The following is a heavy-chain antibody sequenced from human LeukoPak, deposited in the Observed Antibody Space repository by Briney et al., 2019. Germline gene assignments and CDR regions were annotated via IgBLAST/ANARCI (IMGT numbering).Heavy chain of an antibody. CDR3: ARDPNIILLSGYFDF. V-gene: IGHV1-2*02. J-gene: IGHJ4*02. CDR2: INPNSGAT. CDR1: GYTFTSYG. Sequence: ASVKVSCKASGYTFTSYGISWVRQAPGQGLEWMGWINPNSGATSYAQKFQGRVTMTREMSITTIYMELSRLRSDDTAVYYCARDPNIILLSGYFDFWGQGTLVTVSS. D-gene: IGHD2-8*01.